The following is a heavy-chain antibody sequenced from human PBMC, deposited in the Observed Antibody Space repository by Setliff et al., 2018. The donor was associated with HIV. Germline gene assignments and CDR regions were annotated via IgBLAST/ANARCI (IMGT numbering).Heavy chain of an antibody. Sequence: PGGSLRLSCAASGFTFSNFGMHWVCQAPGRGLEWVAVIWFDESKKYYIDSVEGRFTISRDNAKNTLYLQMNSLRAEDTAVYYCAKGDARGGYHYFAYWGQGTLVTVSS. CDR1: GFTFSNFG. CDR3: AKGDARGGYHYFAY. CDR2: IWFDESKK. J-gene: IGHJ4*02. V-gene: IGHV3-33*06. D-gene: IGHD2-15*01.